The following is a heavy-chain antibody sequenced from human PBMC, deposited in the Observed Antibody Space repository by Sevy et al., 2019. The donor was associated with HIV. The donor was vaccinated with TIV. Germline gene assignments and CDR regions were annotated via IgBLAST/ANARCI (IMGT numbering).Heavy chain of an antibody. CDR2: ISFDGSDK. J-gene: IGHJ4*02. V-gene: IGHV3-30*10. CDR3: TRDAGYSTVWYPGY. Sequence: GGFLRLSCAASGFSFSTHAMHWVRQAPGKGLEGVAVISFDGSDKYYTDSVKGRFTISRDDSKNTLLLQVSSLRAEDTAVYYCTRDAGYSTVWYPGYWGQGTLVFVSS. CDR1: GFSFSTHA. D-gene: IGHD6-19*01.